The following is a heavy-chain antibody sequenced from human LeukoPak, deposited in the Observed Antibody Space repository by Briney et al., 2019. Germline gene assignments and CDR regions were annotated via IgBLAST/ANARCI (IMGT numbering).Heavy chain of an antibody. D-gene: IGHD2-2*01. CDR1: GGSISSYY. V-gene: IGHV4-59*01. CDR3: ARAQYCSSTSCYPNDAFDI. CDR2: IYYSGST. Sequence: PSETLSLTCTVSGGSISSYYWSWIRQPPGKGLEWIGYIYYSGSTNYNPSLKSRVTISVDTSKNQFSLKLSSVTAADTAVYYCARAQYCSSTSCYPNDAFDIWGQGTMVTVSS. J-gene: IGHJ3*02.